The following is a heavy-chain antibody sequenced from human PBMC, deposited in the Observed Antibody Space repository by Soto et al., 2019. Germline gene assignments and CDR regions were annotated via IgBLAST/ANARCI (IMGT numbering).Heavy chain of an antibody. J-gene: IGHJ6*03. CDR1: GYTFTSYA. CDR2: INAGNGNT. V-gene: IGHV1-3*01. CDR3: ARAKYSSPLYYYYYYMDV. Sequence: ASVKVSCKASGYTFTSYAMHWVRQAPGQRLEWMGWINAGNGNTKYSQKFQGRVTITRDTSASTAYMELSSLRSEDTAGYYCARAKYSSPLYYYYYYMDVWGKGTTVTVSS. D-gene: IGHD6-6*01.